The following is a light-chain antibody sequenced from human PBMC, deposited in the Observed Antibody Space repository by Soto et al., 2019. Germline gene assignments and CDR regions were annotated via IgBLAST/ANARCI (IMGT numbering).Light chain of an antibody. CDR2: DVS. CDR3: CSYAGTYT. Sequence: QAVVTQPRSVSGSPGQSVTISCTGTVSDVGSYNYVSWYQHHPGRAPKLMIYDVSERPSGVPDRFSDSKSGNTASLTISDLQAEDEADYHCCSYAGTYTLGGGTKLTVL. CDR1: VSDVGSYNY. V-gene: IGLV2-11*01. J-gene: IGLJ2*01.